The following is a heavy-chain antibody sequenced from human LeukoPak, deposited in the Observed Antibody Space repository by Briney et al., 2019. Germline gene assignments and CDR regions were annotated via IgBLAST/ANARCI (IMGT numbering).Heavy chain of an antibody. J-gene: IGHJ4*02. CDR3: ASFGDGYNTAINLDY. Sequence: ASVKVSCKASGYTFTGYYMHWVRQAPGQGLEWMGWINPNSGGTNYAQKFQGGVTMTRDTSISTAYMELSRLRSDDTAVYYCASFGDGYNTAINLDYWGQGTLVTVSS. CDR1: GYTFTGYY. D-gene: IGHD5-24*01. CDR2: INPNSGGT. V-gene: IGHV1-2*02.